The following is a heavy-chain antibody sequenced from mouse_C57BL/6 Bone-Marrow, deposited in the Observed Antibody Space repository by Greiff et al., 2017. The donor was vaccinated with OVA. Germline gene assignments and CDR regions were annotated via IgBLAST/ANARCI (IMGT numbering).Heavy chain of an antibody. CDR1: GFTFSSYA. D-gene: IGHD2-5*01. V-gene: IGHV5-4*01. CDR2: ISDGGSYT. J-gene: IGHJ4*01. Sequence: EVMLVESGGGLVQPGGSLKLSCAASGFTFSSYAMSWVRQTPEKRLEWVATISDGGSYTYYPDNVKGRFTISRDNAKNNLYLQMSHLKSEDTAMYYCAREGYSNYDYAMDYWGQGTSVTVSS. CDR3: AREGYSNYDYAMDY.